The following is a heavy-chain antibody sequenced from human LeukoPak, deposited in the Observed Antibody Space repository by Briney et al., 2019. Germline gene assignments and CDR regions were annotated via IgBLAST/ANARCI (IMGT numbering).Heavy chain of an antibody. J-gene: IGHJ4*02. CDR3: ARRGRLLLLSVYYFDY. CDR1: GGSFSGYY. V-gene: IGHV4-34*01. D-gene: IGHD3-22*01. Sequence: SETLSLTCAVYGGSFSGYYWSWIRQPPGKGLEWSGEINHSGSTNYNPSLKSRVTISVDTSKNQFSLKLSSVTAADTAVYYCARRGRLLLLSVYYFDYWGQGTLVTVSS. CDR2: INHSGST.